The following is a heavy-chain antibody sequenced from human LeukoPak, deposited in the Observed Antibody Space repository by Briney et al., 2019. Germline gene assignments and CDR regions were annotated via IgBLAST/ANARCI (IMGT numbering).Heavy chain of an antibody. CDR1: GGSISSGDYY. CDR2: IYYSGST. Sequence: SQTLSLTCTVSGGSISSGDYYWSWIRQPPGKGLEWIGYIYYSGSTYYNPSLKSRVTISVDTSKNQFSLKLSSVTAADTAVYFCARESFAVMGAFDIWGQGTMVTVSS. V-gene: IGHV4-30-4*01. J-gene: IGHJ3*02. CDR3: ARESFAVMGAFDI. D-gene: IGHD3-16*01.